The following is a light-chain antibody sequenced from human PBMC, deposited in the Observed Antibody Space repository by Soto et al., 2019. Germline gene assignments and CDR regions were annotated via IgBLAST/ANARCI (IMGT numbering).Light chain of an antibody. CDR2: GAS. Sequence: EIVMTQSPATLSVSPGERATVSCRASQSVSSNLAWYQQKPGQAPRLLIYGASTRATGIPARFSGSGSGTDFTLTISSLQPEDFAVYYCQQYGSSPLTFGPGTKVDI. V-gene: IGKV3D-15*01. J-gene: IGKJ1*01. CDR1: QSVSSN. CDR3: QQYGSSPLT.